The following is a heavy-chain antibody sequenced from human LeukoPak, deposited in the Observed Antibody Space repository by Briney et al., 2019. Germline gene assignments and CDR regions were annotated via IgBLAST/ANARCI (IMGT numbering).Heavy chain of an antibody. J-gene: IGHJ4*02. CDR2: ISYDGRNK. D-gene: IGHD2-8*01. Sequence: GGSLRLSCAASGFTFSRYGMYWVRQAPGKGLEWVAVISYDGRNKYYADSVKGRFTISRDNAKNSLYLQMNSLRAEDTAVYYCARDVSGYFDYWGQGTLVTVSS. CDR3: ARDVSGYFDY. CDR1: GFTFSRYG. V-gene: IGHV3-30*03.